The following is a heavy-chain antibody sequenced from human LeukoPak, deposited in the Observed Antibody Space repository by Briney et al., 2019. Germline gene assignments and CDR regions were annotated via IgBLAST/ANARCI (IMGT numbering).Heavy chain of an antibody. CDR1: GYTFTSYD. J-gene: IGHJ6*03. D-gene: IGHD4-11*01. Sequence: ASVKVSCKASGYTFTSYDINWVRQATGQGLEWMGWMSPNSGNTGYAQKFQGRVTMTRNTSTSTAYMELSSLRSEDTAVYYCARGQDYSNYFSYYYYMDVWGKGTTVTVSS. CDR2: MSPNSGNT. CDR3: ARGQDYSNYFSYYYYMDV. V-gene: IGHV1-8*01.